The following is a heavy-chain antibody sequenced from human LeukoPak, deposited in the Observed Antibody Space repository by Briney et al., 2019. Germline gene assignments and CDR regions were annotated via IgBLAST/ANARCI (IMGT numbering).Heavy chain of an antibody. D-gene: IGHD4-23*01. V-gene: IGHV3-66*01. Sequence: GGSLRLSCAASGFTVSTNFMNWVRQAPGKGLEWVSVIFAGGGTYYADSVKGRFTISRDNSKNTLYLQMNSLRVEDTALYYCARDAPAGGKLDSWGQGTLVTVSS. CDR2: IFAGGGT. J-gene: IGHJ4*02. CDR3: ARDAPAGGKLDS. CDR1: GFTVSTNF.